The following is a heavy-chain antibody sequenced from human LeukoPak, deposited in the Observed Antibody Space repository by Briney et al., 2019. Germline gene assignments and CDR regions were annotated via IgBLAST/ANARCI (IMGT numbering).Heavy chain of an antibody. CDR1: GFTFSSYW. CDR3: ARDLSTDLVPRYYYYYYGMDV. V-gene: IGHV3-7*01. Sequence: GGSLRLSCAASGFTFSSYWMSWVRQAPGKGLQWVANIKQDGSEKYYVDSVKGRFTISRDNAKNSLYLQMNSLRAEDTAVYYCARDLSTDLVPRYYYYYYGMDVWGQGTTVTVSS. D-gene: IGHD2-2*01. J-gene: IGHJ6*02. CDR2: IKQDGSEK.